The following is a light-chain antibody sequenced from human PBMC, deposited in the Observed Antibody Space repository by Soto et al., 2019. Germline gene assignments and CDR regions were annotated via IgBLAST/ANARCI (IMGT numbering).Light chain of an antibody. CDR2: GAS. CDR1: QGISSY. Sequence: DIRLTQSPSFLSAPVGDRVTITCRASQGISSYLAWFQQKPGKAPNLLMYGASTLQSGVPSRFSGSGSGTEFTLTISSLQPEDSATYYCQQLNTYPLTFGGGTKVDIK. J-gene: IGKJ4*01. V-gene: IGKV1-9*01. CDR3: QQLNTYPLT.